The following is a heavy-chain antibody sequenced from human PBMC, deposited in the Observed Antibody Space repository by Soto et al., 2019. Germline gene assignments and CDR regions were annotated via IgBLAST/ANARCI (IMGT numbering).Heavy chain of an antibody. V-gene: IGHV4-59*01. J-gene: IGHJ6*02. CDR1: GDSISSYY. CDR2: IHYSGST. CDR3: ARGIEGWYQGRYYYGMDV. D-gene: IGHD6-19*01. Sequence: SETLSLTCTVSGDSISSYYWSWIRQPPGKGLEWIGYIHYSGSTNYNPSLKSRVTISVDTSKNQFSLRLSSVTAADTAVYYCARGIEGWYQGRYYYGMDVWGQGATVTVSS.